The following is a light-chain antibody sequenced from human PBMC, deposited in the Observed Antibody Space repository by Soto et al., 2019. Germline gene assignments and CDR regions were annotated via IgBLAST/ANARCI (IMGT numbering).Light chain of an antibody. Sequence: EIVMTHSPATLSVSPGERSTLSCRASQSVSSNLALYLQKSGQATRLLXXGAXTRATGIPARFSGSGSGTEFTLTISSLQSEDFAVYYCQQYNNWLTWTFGQGTKVEIK. V-gene: IGKV3-15*01. J-gene: IGKJ1*01. CDR1: QSVSSN. CDR2: GAX. CDR3: QQYNNWLTWT.